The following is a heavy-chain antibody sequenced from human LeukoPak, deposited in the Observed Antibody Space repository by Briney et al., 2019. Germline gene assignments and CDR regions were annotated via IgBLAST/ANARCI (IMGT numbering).Heavy chain of an antibody. CDR3: AKGGPAKRYYYYYMDV. CDR1: GFTFSSYA. Sequence: PGGSLRLSCAASGFTFSSYAMSWVRQAPGKGLEWVSAISGSGGSTYYADSVKGRFTISRDNSKSTLYLQMNSLRAEDTAVYYCAKGGPAKRYYYYYMDVWGKGTTVTVSS. D-gene: IGHD5-24*01. CDR2: ISGSGGST. V-gene: IGHV3-23*01. J-gene: IGHJ6*03.